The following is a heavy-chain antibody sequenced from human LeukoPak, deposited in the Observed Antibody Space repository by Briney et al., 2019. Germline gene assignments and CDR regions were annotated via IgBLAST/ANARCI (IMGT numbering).Heavy chain of an antibody. V-gene: IGHV1-69*13. CDR3: ARVPIVGATPFDY. Sequence: SVKVSCKASGYTFTSYGISWVRQAPGQGLEWMGGIIPIFGTANYAQKFQGRVTITADESTSTAYMELSSLRPEDTAVYYCARVPIVGATPFDYWGQGTLVTVSS. CDR1: GYTFTSYG. J-gene: IGHJ4*02. CDR2: IIPIFGTA. D-gene: IGHD1-26*01.